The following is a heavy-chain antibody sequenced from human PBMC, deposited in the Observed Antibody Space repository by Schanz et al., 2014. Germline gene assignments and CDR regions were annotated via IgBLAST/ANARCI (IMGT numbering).Heavy chain of an antibody. D-gene: IGHD6-19*01. CDR1: GFTFRSYS. Sequence: VELVEPGGGLVKPGGSLRLSCAASGFTFRSYSMNWVRQAPGKGLEWVGHSRNKGHSYTSEYAASVKGRFTISRDESESSLYLQMNSLRVEDTAVYYCARDLISSGWYGWGQGTLVTVSS. J-gene: IGHJ4*02. CDR2: SRNKGHSYTS. CDR3: ARDLISSGWYG. V-gene: IGHV3-72*01.